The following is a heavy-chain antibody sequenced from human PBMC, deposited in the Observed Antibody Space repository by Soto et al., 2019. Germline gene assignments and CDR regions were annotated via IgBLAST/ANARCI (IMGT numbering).Heavy chain of an antibody. V-gene: IGHV4-4*07. J-gene: IGHJ6*02. CDR2: IYTSGST. Sequence: SETLSLTCTVSGGSISSYYWSWIRQPAGKGLEWIGRIYTSGSTNYNPSLKSRATMSVDTSKNQFSLKLSSVTAADTAVYYCARAKNDYGDYHDYYGMDVWGQGTTVTVSS. D-gene: IGHD4-17*01. CDR3: ARAKNDYGDYHDYYGMDV. CDR1: GGSISSYY.